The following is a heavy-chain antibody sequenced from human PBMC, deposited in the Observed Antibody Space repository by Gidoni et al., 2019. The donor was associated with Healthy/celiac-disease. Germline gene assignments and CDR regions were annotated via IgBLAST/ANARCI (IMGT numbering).Heavy chain of an antibody. V-gene: IGHV1-2*02. J-gene: IGHJ3*02. CDR1: GYTFTGYY. D-gene: IGHD3-22*01. CDR2: INPNSGGT. CDR3: ARQDYYDSSGDYETLDI. Sequence: QVQLVQSGAEVKKPGASVKVSCKASGYTFTGYYMHWVRQAPGQGLEWMGWINPNSGGTNYAQKFQGRVTMTRDTSISTAYMELSRLRSDDTAVYYCARQDYYDSSGDYETLDIWGQGTMVTVSS.